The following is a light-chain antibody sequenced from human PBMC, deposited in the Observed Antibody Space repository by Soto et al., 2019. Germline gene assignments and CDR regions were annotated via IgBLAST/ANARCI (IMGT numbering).Light chain of an antibody. CDR2: GAS. CDR3: QQYGNSPLT. V-gene: IGKV3-20*01. CDR1: QSVSSSY. Sequence: ESVLTQSPGTLSFSPGERAALSWRASQSVSSSYLAWYQQKPGQAPRLLIYGASSRATGIPDRFSGSGSGTDFTLTISRLEPEDFAVYYCQQYGNSPLTFGGGTKVDIK. J-gene: IGKJ4*01.